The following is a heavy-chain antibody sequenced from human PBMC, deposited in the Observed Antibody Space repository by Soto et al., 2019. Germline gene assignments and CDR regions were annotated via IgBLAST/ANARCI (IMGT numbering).Heavy chain of an antibody. J-gene: IGHJ5*02. D-gene: IGHD3-10*01. CDR1: GFTFGTTD. CDR3: VKNSGWFKT. CDR2: IDGSGGIT. Sequence: QLLQSGGGLVQPGGSLTLSCAASGFTFGTTDMSWVRQAPGEGLEGVSTIDGSGGITYYADSVKGRFTISRDNSRNTVYLQMNSLRGDDTALYYCVKNSGWFKTWGQGALVTVSS. V-gene: IGHV3-23*01.